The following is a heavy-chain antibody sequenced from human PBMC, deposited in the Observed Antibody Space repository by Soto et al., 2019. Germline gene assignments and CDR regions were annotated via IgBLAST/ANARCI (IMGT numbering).Heavy chain of an antibody. J-gene: IGHJ4*02. D-gene: IGHD5-12*01. CDR1: GGTFSTSA. Sequence: QVPLVQSGAEVKKPGSSVKVSCKASGGTFSTSAINWVRQAPGQGLDWMGGFIPIFATPTYAQTFQGRVTITADESTSTAYMELSGLRSQDTAVYFCARRFSGTAWDYWGQGTLVTVSS. CDR2: FIPIFATP. CDR3: ARRFSGTAWDY. V-gene: IGHV1-69*01.